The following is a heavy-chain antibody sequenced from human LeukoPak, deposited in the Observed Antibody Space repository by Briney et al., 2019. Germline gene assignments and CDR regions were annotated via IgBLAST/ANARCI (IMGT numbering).Heavy chain of an antibody. CDR1: GYTFSRYY. CDR2: ISPSGGST. Sequence: ASVKVSCKASGYTFSRYYMHWVRQAPGRGLEWMGIISPSGGSTTYAQKFQGRVTMTRDTSTSTVYMELSSLRSDDTAVYYCARVTCPGGDCYYYYGLDVWGQGTTVTVSS. CDR3: ARVTCPGGDCYYYYGLDV. D-gene: IGHD2-21*02. J-gene: IGHJ6*02. V-gene: IGHV1-46*01.